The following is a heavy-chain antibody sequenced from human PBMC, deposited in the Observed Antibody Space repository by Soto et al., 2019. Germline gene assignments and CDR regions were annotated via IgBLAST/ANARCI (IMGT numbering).Heavy chain of an antibody. J-gene: IGHJ3*01. D-gene: IGHD3-16*01. CDR3: VQVSAAGGGGDTFHV. Sequence: EVQLVESGGGLVQPGRSLRLSCAASGFTFDEYAMHWVRQAPGKGLEWVTGITWNSGSTAYADSVKGRFTISRDNAKNFLFLQMNSLRVEDTALYYCVQVSAAGGGGDTFHVWGQGTMVTV. CDR2: ITWNSGST. CDR1: GFTFDEYA. V-gene: IGHV3-9*01.